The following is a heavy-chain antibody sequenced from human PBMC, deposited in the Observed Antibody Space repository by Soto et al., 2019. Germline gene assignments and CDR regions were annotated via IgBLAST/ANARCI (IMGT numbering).Heavy chain of an antibody. CDR1: GYIFTSYG. Sequence: QVQLVQSGAEVEKPGASVKVSCKASGYIFTSYGITWVRQAPGQGLEWRGWISAYKGDTKYAQILQGRVTMTTDTSTKTAYRELKSLTSDDTGVYYCARVAVAETSPPPHGFYYWGQGTLVTVSS. CDR3: ARVAVAETSPPPHGFYY. V-gene: IGHV1-18*04. CDR2: ISAYKGDT. D-gene: IGHD6-19*01. J-gene: IGHJ4*02.